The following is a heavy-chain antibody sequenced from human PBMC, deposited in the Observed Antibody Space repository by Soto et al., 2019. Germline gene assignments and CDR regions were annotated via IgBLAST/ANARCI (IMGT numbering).Heavy chain of an antibody. Sequence: EVQLVESGGVLVQSGGSLRLSCAASGFTFSTYWMHWVRQAPGKGLVWVSRIKGDGSSINYADSMKGRFTISRDNARDPVFLQMNDLRAEDTAVYYCARGAMWNYYNDDWGHGTLVTVSS. V-gene: IGHV3-74*01. CDR1: GFTFSTYW. CDR2: IKGDGSSI. D-gene: IGHD3-10*01. CDR3: ARGAMWNYYNDD. J-gene: IGHJ4*01.